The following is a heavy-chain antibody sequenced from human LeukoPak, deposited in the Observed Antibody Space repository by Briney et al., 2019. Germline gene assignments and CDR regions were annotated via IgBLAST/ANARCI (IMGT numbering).Heavy chain of an antibody. V-gene: IGHV3-74*01. CDR1: VFTLRKYW. Sequence: PGGSLSLSCAVSVFTLRKYWMHWVRQVPGRALVWVSRMSVDGSGKKYADSVKGRFTISRDNAKNTVYQQINNLRAEDTAVYVCARYSSSSGGPCYFLYYWGQGNLVTVSS. J-gene: IGHJ4*01. CDR3: ARYSSSSGGPCYFLYY. D-gene: IGHD6-6*01. CDR2: MSVDGSGK.